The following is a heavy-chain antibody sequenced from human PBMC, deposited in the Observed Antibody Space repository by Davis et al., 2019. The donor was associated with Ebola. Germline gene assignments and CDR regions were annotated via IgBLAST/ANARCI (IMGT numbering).Heavy chain of an antibody. CDR3: AGLQLERRQSYYYYMDV. J-gene: IGHJ6*03. CDR1: GYTFTSYY. V-gene: IGHV1-69*13. CDR2: IIPIFGTA. D-gene: IGHD1-1*01. Sequence: SVKVSCKASGYTFTSYYMHWVRQAPGQGLEWMGGIIPIFGTANYAQKFQGRVTITADESTSTAYMELSSLRSEDTAVYYCAGLQLERRQSYYYYMDVWGKGTTVTVSS.